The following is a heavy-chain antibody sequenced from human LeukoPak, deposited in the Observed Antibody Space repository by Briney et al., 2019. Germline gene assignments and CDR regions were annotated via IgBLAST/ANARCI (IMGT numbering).Heavy chain of an antibody. CDR1: GYFISRGYY. Sequence: SETLSLTCAVSGYFISRGYYWGWIRQPPGKGVEWSGSMYDSESTYYNPSLKSRVTISVDTDKSQFSLKLTAVNAADTAVYSCGRRKSSGYYDWWGQGTLVTVSS. D-gene: IGHD3-22*01. CDR2: MYDSEST. V-gene: IGHV4-38-2*01. J-gene: IGHJ4*02. CDR3: GRRKSSGYYDW.